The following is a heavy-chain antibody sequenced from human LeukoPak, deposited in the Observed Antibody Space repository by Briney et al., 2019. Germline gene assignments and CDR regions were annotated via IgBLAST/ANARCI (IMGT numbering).Heavy chain of an antibody. CDR3: ARSRFLEWLLPNDAFDI. D-gene: IGHD3-3*01. CDR1: GGTFSSYT. CDR2: IIPILGIA. V-gene: IGHV1-69*02. J-gene: IGHJ3*02. Sequence: SVKVSCXASGGTFSSYTISWVRQAPGQGLEWMGRIIPILGIANYAQKFQGRVTITADKSTSTAYMELSGLRSEDTAVYYCARSRFLEWLLPNDAFDIWGQGTMVTVSS.